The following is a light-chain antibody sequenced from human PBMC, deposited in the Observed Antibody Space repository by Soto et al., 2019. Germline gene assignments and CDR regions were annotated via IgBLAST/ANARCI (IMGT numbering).Light chain of an antibody. CDR2: AAS. V-gene: IGKV1-16*01. J-gene: IGKJ1*01. CDR3: QQYNSYPWT. Sequence: DIQMTQSPSSLSASLGDRVTITYRASESISSYLNWYQQKSGKAPKPLIYAASTLYGGVPSRFSGSVSGTDFALTITSLQAEDFATYYCQQYNSYPWTFGQGTKVDIK. CDR1: ESISSY.